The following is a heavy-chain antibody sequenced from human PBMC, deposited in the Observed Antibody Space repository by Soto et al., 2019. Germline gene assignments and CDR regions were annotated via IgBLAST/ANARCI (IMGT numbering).Heavy chain of an antibody. D-gene: IGHD6-19*01. J-gene: IGHJ4*02. Sequence: GGSLRLSCAASGFTFSSYSMNWVRQAPGKGLEWVSYISSSSSTIYYADSVKGRFTISRDNAKNSLYLQMNSLRDEDTAVYYCARDKWGRIAVAGTIDYWGQGTLVTVSS. CDR2: ISSSSSTI. CDR1: GFTFSSYS. CDR3: ARDKWGRIAVAGTIDY. V-gene: IGHV3-48*02.